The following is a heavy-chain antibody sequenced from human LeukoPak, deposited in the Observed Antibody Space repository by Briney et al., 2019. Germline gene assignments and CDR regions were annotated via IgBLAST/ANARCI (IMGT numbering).Heavy chain of an antibody. V-gene: IGHV1-18*01. CDR2: ISAYNGYT. Sequence: ASVKVSCKASGYTFTSYGFSWVRQAPGQGLEWMGWISAYNGYTKYAQKVQGRVTMTTDTSTSTAYMELRSLRSDDTAVYYCARGAVNRYNWNDDNYYYYYMDVWGKGTTVIISS. D-gene: IGHD1-1*01. J-gene: IGHJ6*03. CDR1: GYTFTSYG. CDR3: ARGAVNRYNWNDDNYYYYYMDV.